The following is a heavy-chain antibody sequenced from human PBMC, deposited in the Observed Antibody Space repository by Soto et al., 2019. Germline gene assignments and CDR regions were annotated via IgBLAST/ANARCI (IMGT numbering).Heavy chain of an antibody. J-gene: IGHJ4*02. D-gene: IGHD1-26*01. CDR2: IKQDGNEK. CDR1: GFTFSSYW. V-gene: IGHV3-7*01. CDR3: ARGRHDSGSHYYFDY. Sequence: EVQVVESGGGLVQPGGSLRLSCAASGFTFSSYWMNWVRQAPGKGLEWVANIKQDGNEKYYVDSVKGRFTISRDNAKNSLDLQMNSRRAEDTAVYYCARGRHDSGSHYYFDYWGQGTLVTVSS.